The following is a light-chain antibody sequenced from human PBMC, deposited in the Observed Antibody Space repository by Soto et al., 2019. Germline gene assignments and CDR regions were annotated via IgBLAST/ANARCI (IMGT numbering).Light chain of an antibody. J-gene: IGKJ5*01. Sequence: IHMTHAPSSLSASLGDIVAITFRASQSISSYLNWYQQKPGKAPKLLLYAASSLQSGVPSRFSGSGSGTDFTLTISSLQPEDFATYYCQQSYSTLITFGQGTRLEIK. CDR3: QQSYSTLIT. CDR1: QSISSY. CDR2: AAS. V-gene: IGKV1-39*01.